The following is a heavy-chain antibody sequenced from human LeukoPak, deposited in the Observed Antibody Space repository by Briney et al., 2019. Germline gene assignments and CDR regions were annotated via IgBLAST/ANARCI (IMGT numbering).Heavy chain of an antibody. J-gene: IGHJ4*02. Sequence: GGSLRLSCAASGFTFSSYSMNWVRQAPGKGLEWVSAISGSGGSTYYADSVKGRFTISRDNSKNTLYLQMNSLRAEDTAVYYCAKGNTVVVPAADDYWGQGTLVTVSS. CDR2: ISGSGGST. D-gene: IGHD2-2*01. V-gene: IGHV3-23*01. CDR1: GFTFSSYS. CDR3: AKGNTVVVPAADDY.